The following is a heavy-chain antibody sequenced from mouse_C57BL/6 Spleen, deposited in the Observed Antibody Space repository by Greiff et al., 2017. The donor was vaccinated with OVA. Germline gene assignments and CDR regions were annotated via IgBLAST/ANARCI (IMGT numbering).Heavy chain of an antibody. CDR3: ARLGYYDYDSFDY. CDR1: GFTFSDYG. Sequence: EVKVEESGGGLVKPGGSLKLSCAASGFTFSDYGMHWVRQAPEKGLEWVAYISSGSSTIYYADTVKGRFTISRDNAKNTLFLQMTSLRSEDTAMYYCARLGYYDYDSFDYWGQGTTLTVSS. J-gene: IGHJ2*01. CDR2: ISSGSSTI. D-gene: IGHD2-4*01. V-gene: IGHV5-17*01.